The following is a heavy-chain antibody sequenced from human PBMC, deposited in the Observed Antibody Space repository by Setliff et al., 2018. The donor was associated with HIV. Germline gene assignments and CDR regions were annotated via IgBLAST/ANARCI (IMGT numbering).Heavy chain of an antibody. V-gene: IGHV4-39*01. CDR1: GPSVSSTDYY. CDR3: ARPSFGIGGGSIFDS. J-gene: IGHJ4*02. CDR2: IHHSGST. Sequence: PSETLSLTCTVSGPSVSSTDYYWGWIRLPPGKGLEWIASIHHSGSTWYNPSPKSRVTISADMSKNQFSLKLFSVTAADTAIYYCARPSFGIGGGSIFDSWGQGTLVTVSS. D-gene: IGHD3-3*01.